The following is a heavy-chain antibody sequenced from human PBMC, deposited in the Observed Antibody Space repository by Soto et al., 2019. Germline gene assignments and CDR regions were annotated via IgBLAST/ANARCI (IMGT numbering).Heavy chain of an antibody. J-gene: IGHJ6*02. CDR2: ISSSSSYI. D-gene: IGHD3-22*01. Sequence: EVQLVESGGGLVKPGGSLILYCAASGFTFRTYSMNWVRQAPVKGLEWVSSISSSSSYIYYADSVKGRFTISRDNAMNARYLHMDSLRAEDTAVDYCASVVDYYDPLYYYGMDVWGRGTTVTVSS. V-gene: IGHV3-21*01. CDR1: GFTFRTYS. CDR3: ASVVDYYDPLYYYGMDV.